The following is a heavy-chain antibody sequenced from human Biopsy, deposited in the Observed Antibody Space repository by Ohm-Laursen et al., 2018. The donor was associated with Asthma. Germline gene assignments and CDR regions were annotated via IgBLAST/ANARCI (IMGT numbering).Heavy chain of an antibody. CDR1: GFSFSNFA. CDR3: VRDDTDDAFDI. J-gene: IGHJ3*02. D-gene: IGHD5-18*01. Sequence: LSLTCAGSGFSFSNFAIHWVRQAPGKGLEWVGVISKDASTQDYADSVKGRFTMARDNSKDTLDLQMNSLREEDTAVYYCVRDDTDDAFDIWGQGTVVSVSS. V-gene: IGHV3-30*01. CDR2: ISKDASTQ.